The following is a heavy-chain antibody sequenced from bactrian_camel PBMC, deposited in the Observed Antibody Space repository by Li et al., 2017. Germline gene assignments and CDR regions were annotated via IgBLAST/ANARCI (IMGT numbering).Heavy chain of an antibody. Sequence: HVQLVESGGGSVQAGGSLRLSCTVSGYTYNTYCMAWFRQAPGKEREGVASIDSDNSASYVDSVKDRFTIRKVKGKHALYLQMNNLEPEDTAMYYCAAGCGGDWYGPSLDRADFDYWGQGTQVTVS. V-gene: IGHV3S26*01. CDR1: GYTYNTYC. CDR2: IDSDNSA. J-gene: IGHJ6*01. D-gene: IGHD3*01. CDR3: AAGCGGDWYGPSLDRADFDY.